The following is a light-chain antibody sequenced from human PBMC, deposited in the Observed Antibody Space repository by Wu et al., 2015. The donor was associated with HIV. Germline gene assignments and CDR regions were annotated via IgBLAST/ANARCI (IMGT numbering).Light chain of an antibody. V-gene: IGKV3-15*01. CDR3: QQYYDWPPVT. Sequence: EIVMTQSPATLSVSPGERATLSCRASQSVSSNLAWYQQKPGQAPRLLIYGASTRATGIPARFSGSGSGTEFTLTINNMQSEDFAVYFCQQYYDWPPVTFGGGTKVEI. J-gene: IGKJ4*01. CDR1: QSVSSN. CDR2: GAS.